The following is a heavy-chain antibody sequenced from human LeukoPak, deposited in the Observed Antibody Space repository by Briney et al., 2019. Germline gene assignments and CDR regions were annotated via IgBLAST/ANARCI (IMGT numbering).Heavy chain of an antibody. CDR1: GYTFTRYY. CDR3: ARDSSTSSLADP. J-gene: IGHJ5*02. V-gene: IGHV1-46*01. D-gene: IGHD2-2*01. CDR2: IHPSSGST. Sequence: GASVKVSCKASGYTFTRYYMHWVRQAPGQGLEWMGIIHPSSGSTNYAQKFEGRVTLTRDTSTSTVYMELISLRSEDTAVYYCARDSSTSSLADPWGQGTLVTVSS.